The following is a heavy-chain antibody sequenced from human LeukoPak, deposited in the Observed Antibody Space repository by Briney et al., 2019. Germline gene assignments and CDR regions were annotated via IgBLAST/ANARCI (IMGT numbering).Heavy chain of an antibody. CDR3: AKCGGDCYHLGHFDL. Sequence: GGSLRLSCAASGFTFSSYGMHWVRQAPGKGLEWVAVIWYDGSNKYYADSVKGRFTISRDNSKNTLYLQMNSLRAEDTAVYYCAKCGGDCYHLGHFDLWGRGTLVTVSS. CDR1: GFTFSSYG. D-gene: IGHD2-21*02. J-gene: IGHJ2*01. V-gene: IGHV3-33*06. CDR2: IWYDGSNK.